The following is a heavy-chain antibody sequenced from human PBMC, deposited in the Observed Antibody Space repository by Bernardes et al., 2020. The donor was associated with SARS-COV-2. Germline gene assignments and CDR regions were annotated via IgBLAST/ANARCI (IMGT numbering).Heavy chain of an antibody. CDR3: ARDLGYYDCTAYDYYYYGMDV. V-gene: IGHV3-33*08. D-gene: IGHD3-3*01. Sequence: GGSLSLSCAASGFTFSSSGMHWVRQAPGKGLEWVASIWSDGSNKYYADSVKDRFTISRDNSKNTLYLQMNSLGAEDTAVYYCARDLGYYDCTAYDYYYYGMDVWGQGTTVTVSS. CDR1: GFTFSSSG. J-gene: IGHJ6*02. CDR2: IWSDGSNK.